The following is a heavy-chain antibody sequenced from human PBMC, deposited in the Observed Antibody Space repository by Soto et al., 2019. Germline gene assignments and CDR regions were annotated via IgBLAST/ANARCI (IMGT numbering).Heavy chain of an antibody. CDR1: GYTFSNYG. D-gene: IGHD5-12*01. V-gene: IGHV1-18*01. Sequence: VASVKVSCKTSGYTFSNYGINWVRQAPGQGLEWMGWISAYNGNTNFAQKLQGRVSLTTDTSSTTAYMELRSLTSDDTAVYYCARDLVPGYTGFSDYWGQGTLVTVSS. J-gene: IGHJ4*02. CDR3: ARDLVPGYTGFSDY. CDR2: ISAYNGNT.